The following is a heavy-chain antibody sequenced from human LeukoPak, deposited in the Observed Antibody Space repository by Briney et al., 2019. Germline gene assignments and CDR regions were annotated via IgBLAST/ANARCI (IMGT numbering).Heavy chain of an antibody. CDR2: IYHSGST. J-gene: IGHJ4*02. CDR1: GYSISSGYY. CDR3: AREMATIGY. Sequence: PSETLSLTCTVSGYSISSGYYWGWIRQPPGKGLEWIGSIYHSGSTYYNPSLKSRVTISVDTSKNQFSLKLSSVTAADTAVYYCAREMATIGYWGQGTLVTVSS. V-gene: IGHV4-38-2*02. D-gene: IGHD5-24*01.